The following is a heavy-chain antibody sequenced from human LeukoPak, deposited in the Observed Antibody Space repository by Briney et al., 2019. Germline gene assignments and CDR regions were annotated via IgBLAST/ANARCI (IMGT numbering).Heavy chain of an antibody. CDR2: IYTSGST. D-gene: IGHD6-19*01. Sequence: SETLPLTCTVSGGSISSGSYYWSWIRQPAGKGLEWIGRIYTSGSTNYNPSLKSRVTISVDTSKNQFSLKLSSVTAADTAVYYCARDFLYSSGWSPGWFDPWGQGTLVTVSS. V-gene: IGHV4-61*02. J-gene: IGHJ5*02. CDR3: ARDFLYSSGWSPGWFDP. CDR1: GGSISSGSYY.